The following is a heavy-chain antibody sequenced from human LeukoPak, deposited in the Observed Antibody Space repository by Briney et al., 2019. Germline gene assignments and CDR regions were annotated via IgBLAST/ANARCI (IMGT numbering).Heavy chain of an antibody. CDR3: AKFDAEYTGSYSYYYYMDV. CDR2: ISGSRGST. V-gene: IGHV3-23*01. Sequence: GGSLRLSCAASGFTFRNYGMSWVRQAPGKGLEWVSAISGSRGSTYYTDSVKGRFTISRDNSKNTLYLQMNSLRAEDTAVYYCAKFDAEYTGSYSYYYYMDVWGKGTTVTVSS. J-gene: IGHJ6*03. CDR1: GFTFRNYG. D-gene: IGHD1-26*01.